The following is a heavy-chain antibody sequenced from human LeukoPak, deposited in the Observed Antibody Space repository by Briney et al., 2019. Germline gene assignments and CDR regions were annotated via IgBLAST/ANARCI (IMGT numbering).Heavy chain of an antibody. V-gene: IGHV6-1*01. J-gene: IGHJ3*02. CDR3: VRREAGDDPFDI. Sequence: SQTLSLTCAISGDSVSSNSAGWNWIRQSPSRGLEWLGRTYYRSKWYNEYAVSVKSRITINPDTSKNQFSLQLNFVTPDDTAVYYCVRREAGDDPFDIWGQGTMVTVSS. CDR1: GDSVSSNSAG. D-gene: IGHD6-13*01. CDR2: TYYRSKWYN.